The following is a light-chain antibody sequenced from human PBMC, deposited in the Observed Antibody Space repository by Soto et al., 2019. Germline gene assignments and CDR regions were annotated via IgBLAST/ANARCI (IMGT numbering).Light chain of an antibody. Sequence: QSVLTQPASVSGSPGQSITISCTGTSSDVGGYQFVSWYQQHPGKVPKLLIYEVTNRPSGVSNRFSGSKSGNTASLTISGLQAEDEADYYCSSYAGSSPLYVFGTGTKVTVL. CDR1: SSDVGGYQF. V-gene: IGLV2-14*01. CDR3: SSYAGSSPLYV. CDR2: EVT. J-gene: IGLJ1*01.